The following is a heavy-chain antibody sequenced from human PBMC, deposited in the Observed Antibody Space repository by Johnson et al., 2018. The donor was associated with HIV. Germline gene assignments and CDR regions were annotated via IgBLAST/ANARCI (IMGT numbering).Heavy chain of an antibody. J-gene: IGHJ3*02. Sequence: QVQLVESGGGVVQPGRSLRLSCAASGFTFSSMHWDRQAPGKGLEWVAVISYDGSNKYYADSVKGRFTISRDNSKNTLYLQMNSLRAEDTAVYYCAKDLFTEREDDVFDIWGQGTMVTVSS. CDR1: GFTFSS. CDR2: ISYDGSNK. V-gene: IGHV3-30*04. CDR3: AKDLFTEREDDVFDI. D-gene: IGHD1-26*01.